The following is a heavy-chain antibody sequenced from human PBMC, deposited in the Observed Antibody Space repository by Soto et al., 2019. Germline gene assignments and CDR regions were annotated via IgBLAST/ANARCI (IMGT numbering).Heavy chain of an antibody. Sequence: GGSLRLSCAASGFTLSNYAMSWVRQAPGKGLEWVSAISSSGGRTFYADSVKGRFTISRDNSKNTLFLQMNSLRAEDTAVYYCARGRYDYSNYYFDYCGQGTLVTVSS. CDR2: ISSSGGRT. D-gene: IGHD4-4*01. CDR3: ARGRYDYSNYYFDY. V-gene: IGHV3-23*01. J-gene: IGHJ4*02. CDR1: GFTLSNYA.